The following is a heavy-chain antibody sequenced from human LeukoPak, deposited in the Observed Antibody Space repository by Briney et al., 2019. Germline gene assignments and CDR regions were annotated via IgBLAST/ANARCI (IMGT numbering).Heavy chain of an antibody. CDR1: GFTFSCCA. CDR3: AKDLMTTVTTGVDY. V-gene: IGHV3-23*01. D-gene: IGHD4-17*01. CDR2: VSANGGTT. Sequence: PGGSLRLSCAASGFTFSCCAMHWVRQAPGKGLEWVSAVSANGGTTHYADSVKGRFTTSRDNSKNTLSLQMSSLGAEDTAVYYCAKDLMTTVTTGVDYWGQGTLVTVSS. J-gene: IGHJ4*02.